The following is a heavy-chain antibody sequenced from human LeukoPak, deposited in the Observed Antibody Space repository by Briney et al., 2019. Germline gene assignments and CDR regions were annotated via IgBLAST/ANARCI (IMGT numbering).Heavy chain of an antibody. Sequence: PGGSLRLSCVASGFSFSTYDMYWVRQAAGRGLEWVSALGTNGDAYYLGSVRGRFTISRENVKNSLHLQMNSLGVEDTAVYYCAREWRGIASHFHGMDVWGQGTTVTVSS. V-gene: IGHV3-13*01. CDR1: GFSFSTYD. J-gene: IGHJ6*02. D-gene: IGHD6-6*01. CDR3: AREWRGIASHFHGMDV. CDR2: LGTNGDA.